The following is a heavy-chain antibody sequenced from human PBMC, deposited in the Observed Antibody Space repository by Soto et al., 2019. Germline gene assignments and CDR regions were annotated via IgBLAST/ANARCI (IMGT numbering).Heavy chain of an antibody. CDR2: IYYSGST. D-gene: IGHD2-2*01. CDR3: AREKVVVPAATNWFDP. J-gene: IGHJ5*02. V-gene: IGHV4-31*03. Sequence: PSETLSLTCTVSGGSISSGGYYWSWIRQHPGKGLEWIGYIYYSGSTYYNPSLKSRVTISVDTSKNQISLKPSSVTAADTAVYYCAREKVVVPAATNWFDPWGQGTLVTVSS. CDR1: GGSISSGGYY.